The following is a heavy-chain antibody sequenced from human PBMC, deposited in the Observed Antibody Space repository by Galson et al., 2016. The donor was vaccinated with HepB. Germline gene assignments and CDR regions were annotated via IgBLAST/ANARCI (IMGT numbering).Heavy chain of an antibody. CDR2: ISADSGAI. CDR1: EFTFSNYG. Sequence: SLRLSCAGSEFTFSNYGMSWVRQAPGKGLEWVSVISADSGAIYYADSVKGRFSISRDNSMSTLFLQMNNLRAEDTALYYWARGSVGPDLWGQGTLVTVSS. CDR3: ARGSVGPDL. V-gene: IGHV3-23*01. J-gene: IGHJ5*02.